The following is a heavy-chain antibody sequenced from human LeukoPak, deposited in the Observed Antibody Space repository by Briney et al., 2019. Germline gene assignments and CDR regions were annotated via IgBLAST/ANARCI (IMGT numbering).Heavy chain of an antibody. Sequence: SETLSLACTVSGGSLSGYYWSWIRQPPGKGLEWIGYIYYSGTTNYNPSLKSRLTISVDTSKNQFSLKLTSVAAADTAVYYCARKKRADPGFDIWGQGTMVTVSS. J-gene: IGHJ3*02. V-gene: IGHV4-59*01. CDR3: ARKKRADPGFDI. CDR1: GGSLSGYY. CDR2: IYYSGTT.